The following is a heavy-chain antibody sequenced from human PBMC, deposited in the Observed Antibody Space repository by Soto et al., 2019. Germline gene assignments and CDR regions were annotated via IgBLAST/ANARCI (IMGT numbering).Heavy chain of an antibody. J-gene: IGHJ4*02. Sequence: EVHLVESGGGLLQPGGSLRLSCAASGFTFSMYWMHWVRQVPGKGPVWVSRINDDGSHTNYADSVKGRFTISRDNAKNTLYLQMNDLRAEDTAVYYCTRGPRSTSTGTGAFWGQGTLVTVSS. CDR1: GFTFSMYW. CDR3: TRGPRSTSTGTGAF. D-gene: IGHD1-1*01. CDR2: INDDGSHT. V-gene: IGHV3-74*01.